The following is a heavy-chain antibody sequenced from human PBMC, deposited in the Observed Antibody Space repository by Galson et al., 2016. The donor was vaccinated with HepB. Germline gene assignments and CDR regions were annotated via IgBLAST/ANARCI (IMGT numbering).Heavy chain of an antibody. CDR2: ISYDGSNK. CDR1: GFRFSSYA. CDR3: AKGPFRIPNWFDS. V-gene: IGHV3-30*14. Sequence: SLRLSCAASGFRFSSYAMHWVRQAPGKGLEWVAVISYDGSNKYYTDSVKGRFTISRDNSKNTLYLQMNSLRAEDTAVYFCAKGPFRIPNWFDSWGQGTLVTVSS. D-gene: IGHD1-14*01. J-gene: IGHJ5*01.